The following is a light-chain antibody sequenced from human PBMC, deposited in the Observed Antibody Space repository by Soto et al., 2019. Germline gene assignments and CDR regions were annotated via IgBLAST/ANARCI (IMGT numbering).Light chain of an antibody. Sequence: QSALTQPASVSGSPGQSITISCTGTSSDVGGYNYVSWFQQHPGKAPKLMIYEVNNRPSRVSNRFSGSKSGNTASLTISGLQAEDEADYYCSSYTSTYTVIFGGGTKLTVL. CDR3: SSYTSTYTVI. J-gene: IGLJ2*01. CDR2: EVN. CDR1: SSDVGGYNY. V-gene: IGLV2-14*01.